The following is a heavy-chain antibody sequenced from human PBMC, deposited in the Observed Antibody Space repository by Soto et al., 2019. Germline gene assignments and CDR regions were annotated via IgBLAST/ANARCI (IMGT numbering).Heavy chain of an antibody. CDR1: GYTFTIYV. D-gene: IGHD3-22*01. Sequence: GTSVKGSRKAFGYTFTIYVMHWVRQAPGQRLEWMGWINAGNGNTKDSQKFQGRVTITRDTSASTAYMELSSLRSEDTAVYYCASNVITMIVGGMDVWGQGTTVTVSS. J-gene: IGHJ6*02. V-gene: IGHV1-3*01. CDR3: ASNVITMIVGGMDV. CDR2: INAGNGNT.